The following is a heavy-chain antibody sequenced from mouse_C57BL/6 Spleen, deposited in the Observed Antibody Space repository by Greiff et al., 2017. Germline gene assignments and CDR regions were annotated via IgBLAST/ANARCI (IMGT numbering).Heavy chain of an antibody. V-gene: IGHV1-53*01. Sequence: QVQLQQPGTELVKPGASVKLSCKASGYTFTSYCMHWVKQRPGQGLEWIGNINPSNGGTNYNEKFKSKATLTVDKSSSTAYMQLSSLTSEDSAVYYCARGGGWLLHFDYWGQGTTLTVSS. CDR3: ARGGGWLLHFDY. J-gene: IGHJ2*01. D-gene: IGHD2-3*01. CDR1: GYTFTSYC. CDR2: INPSNGGT.